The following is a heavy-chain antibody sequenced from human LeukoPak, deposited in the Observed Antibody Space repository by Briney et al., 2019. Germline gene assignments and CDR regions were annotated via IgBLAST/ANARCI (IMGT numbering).Heavy chain of an antibody. CDR1: GYTFTSYD. CDR2: MNPNSGNT. CDR3: ARGRYLGAAAGTDFDY. V-gene: IGHV1-8*03. J-gene: IGHJ4*02. Sequence: ASVKVSCTASGYTFTSYDINWVRQATGQGLEWMGWMNPNSGNTGYAQKFQGRVTITRNTSISTAYMELSSLRSEDTAVYYCARGRYLGAAAGTDFDYWGQGTLVTVSS. D-gene: IGHD6-13*01.